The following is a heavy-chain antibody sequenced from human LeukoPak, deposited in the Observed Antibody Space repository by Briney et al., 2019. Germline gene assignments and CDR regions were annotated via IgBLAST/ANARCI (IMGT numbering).Heavy chain of an antibody. J-gene: IGHJ4*02. CDR3: ARSLTVVTPVDY. CDR2: INPNSGGT. Sequence: ASVKVSCKASGYTFTDYYMHWVRQAPGQGLEWMGWINPNSGGTNYAQKFQGRVTMTRDTSISTAYMELSRLRSDDTAVYYCARSLTVVTPVDYWGQGTLVTVSS. V-gene: IGHV1-2*02. D-gene: IGHD4-23*01. CDR1: GYTFTDYY.